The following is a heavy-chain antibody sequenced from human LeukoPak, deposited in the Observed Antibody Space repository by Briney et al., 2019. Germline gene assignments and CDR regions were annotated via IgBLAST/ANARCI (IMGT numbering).Heavy chain of an antibody. V-gene: IGHV3-33*01. Sequence: GGSLRLSCAASGFTFSSYGMHWVRQAPGKGLEWVAVIWYDGSNKYYADSVKGRFTISRDNSKNTLYLQMNSLRAEDTAVYYCAREFGGVYGGFDYWGQGTLVTVSS. J-gene: IGHJ4*02. D-gene: IGHD3-16*01. CDR3: AREFGGVYGGFDY. CDR2: IWYDGSNK. CDR1: GFTFSSYG.